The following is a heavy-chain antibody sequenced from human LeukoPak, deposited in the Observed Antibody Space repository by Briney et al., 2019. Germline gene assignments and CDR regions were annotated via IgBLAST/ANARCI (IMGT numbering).Heavy chain of an antibody. CDR3: ARVWFGELLTEYYYYGMDT. CDR1: GGTFSSYA. V-gene: IGHV1-69*04. J-gene: IGHJ6*02. CDR2: IITILGIA. Sequence: ASVKVSCKASGGTFSSYAISWVRQAPGQGLEWMGRIITILGIANYAQKFQGRVTITADKSTSTAYMELSSLRSEDTAVYYCARVWFGELLTEYYYYGMDTWGQGTTVTVSS. D-gene: IGHD3-10*01.